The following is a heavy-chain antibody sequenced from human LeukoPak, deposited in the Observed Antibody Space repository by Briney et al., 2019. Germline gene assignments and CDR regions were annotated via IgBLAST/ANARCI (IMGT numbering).Heavy chain of an antibody. D-gene: IGHD3-22*01. V-gene: IGHV3-9*03. CDR2: ISWNSGSI. J-gene: IGHJ4*02. CDR3: AKDMFRHYYDSSGLDY. Sequence: GGSLRLSCAASGFTFDDYAMHWVRQAPGKGLEWVSGISWNSGSIGYADSVKGRFTISRDNAKNSLYLQMNSLRAEDMALYYCAKDMFRHYYDSSGLDYWGQGTLVTVSS. CDR1: GFTFDDYA.